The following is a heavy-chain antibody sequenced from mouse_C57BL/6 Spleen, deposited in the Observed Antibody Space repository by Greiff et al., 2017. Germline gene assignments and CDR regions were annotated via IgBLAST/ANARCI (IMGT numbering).Heavy chain of an antibody. Sequence: EVQLVESGGGLVKPGGSLKLSCAASGFTFSDYGMHWVRQAPEKGLEWVAYISSGSSTIYYADTVKGRFTISRENAKNTLYLRMTSLRSEDTSMYYCANLNYVTYWGQGTLVTVSA. J-gene: IGHJ3*01. D-gene: IGHD2-1*01. CDR3: ANLNYVTY. CDR1: GFTFSDYG. CDR2: ISSGSSTI. V-gene: IGHV5-17*01.